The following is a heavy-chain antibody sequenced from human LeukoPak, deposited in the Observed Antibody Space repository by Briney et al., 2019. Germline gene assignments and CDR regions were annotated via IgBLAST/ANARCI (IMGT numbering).Heavy chain of an antibody. Sequence: GASVKVSCKASGYTFTGYYMHWVRQAPGQGLEWMGWINPNSGGTNYAQKFQDRVTMTRDTSISTAYMELSRLRSDDTAVYYCARVCSGGSCYGPFDIWGQGTMVTVSS. V-gene: IGHV1-2*02. D-gene: IGHD2-15*01. CDR2: INPNSGGT. CDR3: ARVCSGGSCYGPFDI. J-gene: IGHJ3*02. CDR1: GYTFTGYY.